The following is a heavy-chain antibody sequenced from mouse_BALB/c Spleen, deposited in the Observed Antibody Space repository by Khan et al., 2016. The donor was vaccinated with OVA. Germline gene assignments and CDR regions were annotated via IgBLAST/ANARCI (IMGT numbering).Heavy chain of an antibody. J-gene: IGHJ4*01. V-gene: IGHV2-6-5*01. Sequence: QVQLKQSGPGLVAPSQSLSITCTVSGFSLTDYAVSWIRQPPGKGLEWLGVIWVSGSKYYNSVLKPRLSISKDTSKSQVFLKMNSLQTDDTAMYFWARDPPYYSMDYGGQGTSVTVSS. CDR3: ARDPPYYSMDY. CDR1: GFSLTDYA. CDR2: IWVSGSK.